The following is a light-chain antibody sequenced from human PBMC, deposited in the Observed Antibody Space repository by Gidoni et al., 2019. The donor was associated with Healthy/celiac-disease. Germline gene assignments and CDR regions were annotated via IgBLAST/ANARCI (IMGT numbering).Light chain of an antibody. Sequence: QSVLTQPPLVSAAPGQKVTISCSGSSPNIGNNYVSWSQQLPGTAPKLRIYDNNKRPSGIPDRFSGSKSGTSATLGITGLQTGDEADYYCGTWDSSLSAGFGVFGGGTKLTVL. V-gene: IGLV1-51*01. CDR3: GTWDSSLSAGFGV. J-gene: IGLJ3*02. CDR2: DNN. CDR1: SPNIGNNY.